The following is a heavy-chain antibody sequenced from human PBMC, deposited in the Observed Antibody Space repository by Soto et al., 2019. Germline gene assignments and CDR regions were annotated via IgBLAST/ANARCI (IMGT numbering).Heavy chain of an antibody. CDR2: IYGSGGGI. CDR3: AKDAVYKDGLWLRDH. CDR1: GLPHSNFA. V-gene: IGHV3-23*01. D-gene: IGHD2-21*01. Sequence: EVQLLESGGGLVQPGGSLRLSCTASGLPHSNFAMMWVRQAPGKGLECVSGIYGSGGGIEYADSVKGRFTISRDNSKNRVYLQMTDLRADDTAVYYCAKDAVYKDGLWLRDHWGQGTQVTVSS. J-gene: IGHJ4*02.